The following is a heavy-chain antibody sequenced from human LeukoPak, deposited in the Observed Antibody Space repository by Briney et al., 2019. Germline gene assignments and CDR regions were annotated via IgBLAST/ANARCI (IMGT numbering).Heavy chain of an antibody. J-gene: IGHJ4*02. Sequence: PGGSLRLSCAASGFTFDDYAMHWVRHAPGKGLEWVSGISWNSGSIGYADSVKGRFTISRDNAKNSLYLQMNSLRAEDTALYYCAKDIGVNWELLPDFDYWGQGTLVTVSS. V-gene: IGHV3-9*01. D-gene: IGHD1-26*01. CDR2: ISWNSGSI. CDR1: GFTFDDYA. CDR3: AKDIGVNWELLPDFDY.